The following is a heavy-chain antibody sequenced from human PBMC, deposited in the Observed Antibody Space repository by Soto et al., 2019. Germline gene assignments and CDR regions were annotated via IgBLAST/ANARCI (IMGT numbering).Heavy chain of an antibody. V-gene: IGHV3-23*01. D-gene: IGHD6-13*01. CDR3: AKEWDSSSWHRYCYSGMDV. J-gene: IGHJ6*02. CDR2: ISGSGGST. Sequence: ISQVRKTEGPRALWVSAISGSGGSTYYADSVKGRFTISRDNSKNTLYLQMNSLRAEDTAVYYCAKEWDSSSWHRYCYSGMDVWV.